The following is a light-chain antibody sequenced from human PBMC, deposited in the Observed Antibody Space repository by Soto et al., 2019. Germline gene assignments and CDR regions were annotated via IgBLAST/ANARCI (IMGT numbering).Light chain of an antibody. V-gene: IGLV6-57*01. CDR3: QSYDTMSSV. CDR1: SGSIASKF. CDR2: EDN. J-gene: IGLJ3*02. Sequence: NFMLTQPHSVSESPGKTVTISCTRSSGSIASKFVQWYQQRPGSPPTIVIYEDNQRPSGVPDRFSGSIDSSANSASLTISGLRSEDEADYYCQSYDTMSSVFGGGTKLTVL.